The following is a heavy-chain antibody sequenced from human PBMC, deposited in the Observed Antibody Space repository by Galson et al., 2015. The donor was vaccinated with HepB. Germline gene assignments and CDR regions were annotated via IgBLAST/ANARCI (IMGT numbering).Heavy chain of an antibody. CDR3: ASGQRSGDYYYYYYMDV. Sequence: SVKVSCKASGYTFTSYYMHWVRQAPGQGLEWMGIINPSGGSTSYAQKFQGRVTVTADKSTSTAYMELSSLRSEDTAVYYCASGQRSGDYYYYYYMDVWGKGTTVTVSS. D-gene: IGHD1-14*01. J-gene: IGHJ6*03. CDR1: GYTFTSYY. CDR2: INPSGGST. V-gene: IGHV1-46*01.